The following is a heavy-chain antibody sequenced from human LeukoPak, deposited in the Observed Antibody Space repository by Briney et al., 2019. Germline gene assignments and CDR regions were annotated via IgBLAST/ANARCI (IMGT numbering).Heavy chain of an antibody. CDR3: ARGGSSSWRDNWFDP. J-gene: IGHJ5*02. D-gene: IGHD6-13*01. CDR1: GFTFSDYY. CDR2: INHSGST. Sequence: PGGSLRLSCAASGFTFSDYYMSWIRQAPGKGLEWIGEINHSGSTNYNPSLKSRVTISVDTSKKNFSLNLTSVTAADTAVYYCARGGSSSWRDNWFDPWGQGTLVTVSS. V-gene: IGHV4-34*01.